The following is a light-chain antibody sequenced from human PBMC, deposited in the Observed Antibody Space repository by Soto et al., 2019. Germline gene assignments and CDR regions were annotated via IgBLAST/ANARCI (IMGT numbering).Light chain of an antibody. J-gene: IGKJ5*01. CDR3: QQRQYWPPIT. CDR1: QSVGSN. Sequence: TVMTQSPATLSVSPGERATLSCRASQSVGSNLAWYQQKPGQAPRLVIYDATNRATGIPARFGGSGSGTDFTLTISSLEPEDFAVYYCQQRQYWPPITFGQGTRLEIK. CDR2: DAT. V-gene: IGKV3-11*01.